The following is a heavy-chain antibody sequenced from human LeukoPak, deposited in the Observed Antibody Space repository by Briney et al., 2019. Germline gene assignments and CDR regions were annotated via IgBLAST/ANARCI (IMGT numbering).Heavy chain of an antibody. D-gene: IGHD4-17*01. Sequence: PGRSLRLSCAASGFSFTNAGMHWVRQAPGKGLEWVAVITYDGSEIHYGDSVRGRFTISRDISKDTLYLQVNSLRAKDTAIYYCATARTLRVTTSFDYWGQGTLVTVSS. CDR3: ATARTLRVTTSFDY. CDR1: GFSFTNAG. V-gene: IGHV3-33*08. J-gene: IGHJ4*02. CDR2: ITYDGSEI.